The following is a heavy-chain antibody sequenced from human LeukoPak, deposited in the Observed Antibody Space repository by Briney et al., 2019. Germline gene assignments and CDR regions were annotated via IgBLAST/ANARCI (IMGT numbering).Heavy chain of an antibody. CDR1: GGSISSSSYY. Sequence: SETLSLTCTVSGGSISSSSYYWGWIRQPPGKGLEWIGEINHSGSTNYNPSLKSRVTISVDTSKNQFSLKLSSVTAADTAVYYCARRYRIAAAGNLKFRNWFDPWGQGTLVTVSS. CDR3: ARRYRIAAAGNLKFRNWFDP. J-gene: IGHJ5*02. D-gene: IGHD6-13*01. CDR2: INHSGST. V-gene: IGHV4-39*07.